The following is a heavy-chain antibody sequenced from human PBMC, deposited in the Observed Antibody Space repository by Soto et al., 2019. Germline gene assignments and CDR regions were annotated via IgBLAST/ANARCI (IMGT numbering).Heavy chain of an antibody. V-gene: IGHV4-61*01. CDR1: GGSVSSESHY. Sequence: QVQLQESGPGLVKPSETLSLTCTVSGGSVSSESHYWSWIRQPPGKGLEWIGYIYYTGNTNYNPPLKGRVTMSVDTSRDQVSLRLRSVTRADTAVYYCARDQYDFRSGSYYYAMEVWGQGTKVTVSS. CDR3: ARDQYDFRSGSYYYAMEV. J-gene: IGHJ6*02. D-gene: IGHD3-3*01. CDR2: IYYTGNT.